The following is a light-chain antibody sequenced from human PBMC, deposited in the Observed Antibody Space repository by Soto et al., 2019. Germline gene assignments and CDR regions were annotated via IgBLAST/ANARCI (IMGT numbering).Light chain of an antibody. CDR1: QSVSSSY. Sequence: EIVLTQSPGTLSLSPGERATLSCRASQSVSSSYLAWNQQKPGQAPRLLIYGASSRATGIPDRFSGSGSGTDCTLTISRLEPEDFAVYYCQQYGSPPFTVGQGTRLEMK. CDR2: GAS. J-gene: IGKJ5*01. V-gene: IGKV3-20*01. CDR3: QQYGSPPFT.